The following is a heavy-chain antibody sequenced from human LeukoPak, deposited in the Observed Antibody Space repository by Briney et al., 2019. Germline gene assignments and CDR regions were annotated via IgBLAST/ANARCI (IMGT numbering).Heavy chain of an antibody. CDR2: ISTTGGTT. CDR3: AKGAAAAGPLNYYYYYMDV. J-gene: IGHJ6*03. V-gene: IGHV3-23*01. CDR1: GLTFSSYG. D-gene: IGHD6-13*01. Sequence: GGSLRLSCAASGLTFSSYGMSWVRQAPGRGLEWVSAISTTGGTTYYADSVRGRFTISRDNSRNTLYLQMNSLRAEDTAGYYCAKGAAAAGPLNYYYYYMDVWGKGTTVTISS.